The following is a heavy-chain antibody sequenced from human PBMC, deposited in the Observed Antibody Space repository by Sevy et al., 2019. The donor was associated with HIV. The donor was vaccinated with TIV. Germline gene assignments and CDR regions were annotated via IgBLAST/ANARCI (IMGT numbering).Heavy chain of an antibody. V-gene: IGHV3-23*01. CDR2: ISGSGSNT. CDR1: GFTFSAYA. J-gene: IGHJ4*02. CDR3: ASHYGSRTYNNFFTD. D-gene: IGHD3-10*01. Sequence: GGSLRLSCAASGFTFSAYAMSWVRQTSMKGLEWVSAISGSGSNTYYADSVRGRFTISRDNSKNTLFLQVNSLTTEDAATYFCASHYGSRTYNNFFTDWGQGTLVTVSS.